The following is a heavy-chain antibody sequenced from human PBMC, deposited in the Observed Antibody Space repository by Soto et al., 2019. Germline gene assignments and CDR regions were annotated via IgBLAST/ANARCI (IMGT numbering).Heavy chain of an antibody. J-gene: IGHJ4*02. CDR1: GFTFSSYW. CDR2: INSDGSST. CDR3: ARAGGYDSPFFDY. D-gene: IGHD5-12*01. V-gene: IGHV3-74*01. Sequence: GSLRLSCAASGFTFSSYWMHWVRQAPGKGLVWVSRINSDGSSTSYADSVKGRFTISRDNAKNTLYLQMNSLRAEDTAVYYCARAGGYDSPFFDYWGQGTLVTVSS.